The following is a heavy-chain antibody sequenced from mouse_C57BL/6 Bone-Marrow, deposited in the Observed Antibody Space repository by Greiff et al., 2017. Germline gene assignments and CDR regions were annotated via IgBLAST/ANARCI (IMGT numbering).Heavy chain of an antibody. Sequence: QVQLQQSGPELVKPGASVKISCKASGYAFSSSWMNWVKQRPGKGLEWIGRIYPGDGDTNYNGKFKGKATLTADKSSSTAYMQLSSLTSEDSAVYFCARRGGYYGSFPHAMDYWGQGTSVTVSS. CDR1: GYAFSSSW. D-gene: IGHD1-1*01. CDR3: ARRGGYYGSFPHAMDY. V-gene: IGHV1-82*01. J-gene: IGHJ4*01. CDR2: IYPGDGDT.